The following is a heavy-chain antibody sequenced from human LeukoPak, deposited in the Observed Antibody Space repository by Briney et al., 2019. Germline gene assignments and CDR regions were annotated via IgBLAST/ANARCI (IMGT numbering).Heavy chain of an antibody. CDR2: ISGSGGST. Sequence: GASLRLSCAASGFTFSSYGMSWVRQAPGKGLEWVAAISGSGGSTYYADSVKGRFTISRDNSKNTLYLQMNSLRAEDTAVYYCAKDRVWVYDSSGYYDYWGQGTLVTVSS. J-gene: IGHJ4*02. V-gene: IGHV3-23*01. CDR3: AKDRVWVYDSSGYYDY. CDR1: GFTFSSYG. D-gene: IGHD3-22*01.